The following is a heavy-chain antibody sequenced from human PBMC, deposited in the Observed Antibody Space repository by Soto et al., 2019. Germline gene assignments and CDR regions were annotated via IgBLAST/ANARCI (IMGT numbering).Heavy chain of an antibody. CDR1: GGTFSSYT. Sequence: QVQLVQSGAEVKKPGSSVKVSCKASGGTFSSYTISWVRQAPGQGLEWMGRIIPILGIANYAQKFQGRVTITADKSTSTAYMELSSLRSEDTAVYYCARGPNYDILTGYTDYWGQGTLVTGSS. D-gene: IGHD3-9*01. CDR2: IIPILGIA. J-gene: IGHJ4*02. CDR3: ARGPNYDILTGYTDY. V-gene: IGHV1-69*02.